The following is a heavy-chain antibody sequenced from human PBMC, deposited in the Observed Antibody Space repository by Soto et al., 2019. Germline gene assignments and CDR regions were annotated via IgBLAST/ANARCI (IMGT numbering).Heavy chain of an antibody. CDR1: CYTFTSYG. V-gene: IGHV1-18*01. J-gene: IGHJ3*02. Sequence: ALVSGSCKASCYTFTSYGISWVRQAPGQGLEWMGWISAYNGNTNYAQKLQGRVTMTTDTSTSTAYMELRSLRSDDTAVYYCARNFDYGDYADAFDIWGQGTMVTVSS. CDR2: ISAYNGNT. D-gene: IGHD4-17*01. CDR3: ARNFDYGDYADAFDI.